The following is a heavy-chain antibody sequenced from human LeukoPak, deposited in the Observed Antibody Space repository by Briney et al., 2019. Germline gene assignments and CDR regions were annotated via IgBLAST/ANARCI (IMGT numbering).Heavy chain of an antibody. CDR3: ARGRITMVRGVMGQYYFDY. V-gene: IGHV4-38-2*01. J-gene: IGHJ4*02. CDR2: IYHSGST. Sequence: SETLSLTCAASGYSISSGYYWGWIRQPPGKGLEWIGSIYHSGSTYYNPSLKSRVTISVDTSKNQFSLKLSSVTAADTAVYYCARGRITMVRGVMGQYYFDYWGQGTLVTVSS. D-gene: IGHD3-10*01. CDR1: GYSISSGYY.